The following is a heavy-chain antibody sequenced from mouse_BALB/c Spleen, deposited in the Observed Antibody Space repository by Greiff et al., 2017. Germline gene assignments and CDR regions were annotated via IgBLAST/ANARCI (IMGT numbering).Heavy chain of an antibody. Sequence: QVQLQQPGAELVKPGASVKLSCKASGYTFTSYWMHWVKQRPGQGLEWIGEIDPSDSYTNYNQKFKGKATLTVDKSSSTAYMQLSSLTSEDSAVYYCARRPFSTATLDYWGQGTTLTVSS. CDR2: IDPSDSYT. V-gene: IGHV1-69*02. J-gene: IGHJ2*01. D-gene: IGHD1-2*01. CDR3: ARRPFSTATLDY. CDR1: GYTFTSYW.